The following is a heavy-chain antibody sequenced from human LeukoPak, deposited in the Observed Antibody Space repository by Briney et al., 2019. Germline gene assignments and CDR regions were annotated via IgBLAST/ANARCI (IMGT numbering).Heavy chain of an antibody. J-gene: IGHJ4*02. Sequence: GGSLRLSCAASGFTFSSYSMNWVRQAPGEGLEWVSSISSSSYIYYADSVKGRFTISRDNAKNSLYLQMNSLRAEDTAVYYCARASSGWYWDWGQGTLVTVSS. V-gene: IGHV3-21*01. D-gene: IGHD6-19*01. CDR1: GFTFSSYS. CDR2: ISSSSYI. CDR3: ARASSGWYWD.